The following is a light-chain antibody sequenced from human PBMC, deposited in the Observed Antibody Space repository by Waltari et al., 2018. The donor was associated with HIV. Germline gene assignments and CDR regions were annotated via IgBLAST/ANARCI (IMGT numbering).Light chain of an antibody. CDR1: SLRTYY. J-gene: IGLJ3*02. CDR3: NSRDRAGHHVV. CDR2: PIH. V-gene: IGLV3-19*01. Sequence: SELTQDPAVSVALGQTVSITCQGDSLRTYYASRYLQKPGQAPVLVISPIHNRPSGIPDRFSVSSSGNTASLTIAGAQAEDEGDYYCNSRDRAGHHVVFGGGTKLTVL.